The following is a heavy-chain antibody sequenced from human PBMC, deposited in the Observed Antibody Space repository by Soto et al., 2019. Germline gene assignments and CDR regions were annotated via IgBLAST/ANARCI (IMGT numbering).Heavy chain of an antibody. D-gene: IGHD6-13*01. CDR1: GFTFSSYA. V-gene: IGHV3-23*01. J-gene: IGHJ5*02. CDR3: AQDHRYSSSLVWFDP. CDR2: ISGSGGST. Sequence: EVQLLESGGGLVQPGGSLRLSCAASGFTFSSYAMSWVRQAPGKGLEWVSAISGSGGSTYYADSVKGRFTISRDNSKNTLYLQMNSLRAADTAVDYCAQDHRYSSSLVWFDPWGQGSLVTVAS.